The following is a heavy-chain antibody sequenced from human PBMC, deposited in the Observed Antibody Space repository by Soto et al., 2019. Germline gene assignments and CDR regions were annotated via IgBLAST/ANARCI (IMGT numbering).Heavy chain of an antibody. CDR2: IYYSGST. D-gene: IGHD1-26*01. CDR1: GGSISSSSYY. J-gene: IGHJ6*02. V-gene: IGHV4-39*01. CDR3: ARHENRYSGSYYYYYGMDV. Sequence: SETLSLTCTVSGGSISSSSYYWGWIRQPPGKGLEWIGSIYYSGSTYYNPSLKSRVTISVDTSKNQFSLKLSSVTAADTAVYYCARHENRYSGSYYYYYGMDVWGQGTTVTISS.